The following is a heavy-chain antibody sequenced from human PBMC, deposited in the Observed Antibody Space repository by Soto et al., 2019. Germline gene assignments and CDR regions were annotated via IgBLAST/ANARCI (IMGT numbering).Heavy chain of an antibody. J-gene: IGHJ4*02. D-gene: IGHD2-2*01. CDR3: ARGPRSGYCSSTSCYEFDY. Sequence: PSETLSLTCSFSGDSVTSHYWTWIRQSPEKGLEWIGYMHYTGFSHYNPSLKSRLTISVDKSKNQFTLQLTSVTVADTAVYYCARGPRSGYCSSTSCYEFDYWGQGTLVTVSS. CDR1: GDSVTSHY. V-gene: IGHV4-59*02. CDR2: MHYTGFS.